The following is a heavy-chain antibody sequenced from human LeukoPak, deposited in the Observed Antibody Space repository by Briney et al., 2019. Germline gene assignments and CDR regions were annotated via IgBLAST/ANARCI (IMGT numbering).Heavy chain of an antibody. CDR3: AREVAYYFDY. Sequence: GGSLRLSCAASGFTFSSYAMHWVRQAPGKGLEWVAVISYDGSNKYYADSVKGRFTISRDNSKNTLYLQMNSLRAEDTAVYYCAREVAYYFDYWGQGTLVLVSS. CDR1: GFTFSSYA. CDR2: ISYDGSNK. J-gene: IGHJ4*02. V-gene: IGHV3-30-3*01.